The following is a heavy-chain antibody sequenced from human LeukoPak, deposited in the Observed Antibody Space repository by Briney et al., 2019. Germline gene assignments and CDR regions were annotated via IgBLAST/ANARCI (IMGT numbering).Heavy chain of an antibody. Sequence: GGSLRLSCAASGFTFSSYGMHWVRQAPGKGLEWVAVIWYDGSNKYYADSVKGRFTISRDNSKNTLYLQMNSLRAEDTAVYYCARVGVVVAATYYFDYWGQGTLVTVSS. J-gene: IGHJ4*02. V-gene: IGHV3-33*01. CDR2: IWYDGSNK. CDR3: ARVGVVVAATYYFDY. D-gene: IGHD2-15*01. CDR1: GFTFSSYG.